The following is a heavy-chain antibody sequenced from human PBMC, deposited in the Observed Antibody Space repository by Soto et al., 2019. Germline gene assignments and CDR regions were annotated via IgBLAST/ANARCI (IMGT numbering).Heavy chain of an antibody. J-gene: IGHJ4*02. CDR3: ARGITIFGVAAPYN. CDR2: ISSSSSTI. CDR1: GFTFSSYS. Sequence: PGGSLRLSCAASGFTFSSYSMNWVRQAPGKGLEWVSYISSSSSTIYYADSVKGRFTISRDNAKNSLYLQMNSLRDEDTAVYYCARGITIFGVAAPYNWGQGTLVTVSS. V-gene: IGHV3-48*02. D-gene: IGHD3-3*01.